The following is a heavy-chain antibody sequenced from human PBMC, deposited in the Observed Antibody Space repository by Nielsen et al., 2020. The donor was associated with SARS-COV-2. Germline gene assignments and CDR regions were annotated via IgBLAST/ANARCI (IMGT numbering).Heavy chain of an antibody. D-gene: IGHD2-2*01. Sequence: GGSLRLSCAASGFTFSSYAMHWVRQAPGKGLEWVAVISYDGSNKYYADSVKGRFTISRDNSKNTLYLQMNSLRADDTAVYYCARVEDIVVVPAERGMDVWGQGTTVTVSS. J-gene: IGHJ6*02. CDR3: ARVEDIVVVPAERGMDV. V-gene: IGHV3-30-3*01. CDR1: GFTFSSYA. CDR2: ISYDGSNK.